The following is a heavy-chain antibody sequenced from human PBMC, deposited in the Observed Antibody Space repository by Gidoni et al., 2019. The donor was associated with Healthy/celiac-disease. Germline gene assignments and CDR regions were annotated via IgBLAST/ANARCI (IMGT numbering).Heavy chain of an antibody. D-gene: IGHD6-19*01. J-gene: IGHJ4*02. CDR2: ISSSSSYI. CDR1: GFTFSSYS. V-gene: IGHV3-21*01. CDR3: ARVQYSSGWYTNFDY. Sequence: EVQLVESGGGLVKPGGSLRLSCAASGFTFSSYSMNWVRQAPGKGLEWVSSISSSSSYIYYADSVKGRFTISRDNAKNSLYLQMNSLRAEDTAVYYCARVQYSSGWYTNFDYWGQGTLVTVSS.